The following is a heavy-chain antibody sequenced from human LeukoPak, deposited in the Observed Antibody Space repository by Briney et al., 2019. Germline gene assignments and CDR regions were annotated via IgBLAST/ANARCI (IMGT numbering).Heavy chain of an antibody. V-gene: IGHV1-8*01. CDR2: MNPNSGNT. J-gene: IGHJ6*03. Sequence: ASVKVFCKASGYTFTSYDINWMRQAPGQGLEWVGWMNPNSGNTGYAQTFQGKLTMTRNTSIKTAYMELSSLRSEDTAVYYCARSSRYHYYYMDVWGKGTTVTISS. CDR1: GYTFTSYD. CDR3: ARSSRYHYYYMDV. D-gene: IGHD6-13*01.